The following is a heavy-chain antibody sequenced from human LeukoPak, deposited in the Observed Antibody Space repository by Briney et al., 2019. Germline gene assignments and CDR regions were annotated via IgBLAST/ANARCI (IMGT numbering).Heavy chain of an antibody. CDR2: TSYNGNT. V-gene: IGHV1-18*04. D-gene: IGHD6-19*01. Sequence: ASVKVSCKASGYTFSNCGISWVRQAPGLGLEWMGWTSYNGNTNYAQKFQDRVTMTTDTSTTTAYMELRSLESDDTAVYYCARHSGSGWQALGYWGQGTLLTVSS. CDR3: ARHSGSGWQALGY. J-gene: IGHJ4*02. CDR1: GYTFSNCG.